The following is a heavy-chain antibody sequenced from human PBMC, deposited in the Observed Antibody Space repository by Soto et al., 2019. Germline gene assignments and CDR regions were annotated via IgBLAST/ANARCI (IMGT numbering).Heavy chain of an antibody. Sequence: DVQLAESGGGVVQPGGSLRLSCVASGQTFNRYWMSWVRQAPGKGLEWVANIKQDGSEEYYVDSVKGRFTISRDNAKKSMLLQMNTPISEDTRMYYCVRTQFASWTFDFYGMDVWGQGTTVIVSS. CDR3: VRTQFASWTFDFYGMDV. CDR1: GQTFNRYW. J-gene: IGHJ6*02. D-gene: IGHD3-3*01. CDR2: IKQDGSEE. V-gene: IGHV3-7*01.